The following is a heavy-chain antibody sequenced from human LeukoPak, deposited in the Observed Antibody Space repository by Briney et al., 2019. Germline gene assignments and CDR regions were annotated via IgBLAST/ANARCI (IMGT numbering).Heavy chain of an antibody. D-gene: IGHD4-23*01. CDR3: ARDVTTVGPLDS. Sequence: SVKVSSKASGDTFRNYAISWGRQAPGQGLEWMGRVIPILGKPTYAQRFQGRVTITADKPTTTVYMELSSLRSEDTAVYYCARDVTTVGPLDSWGQGTLVTVSS. CDR2: VIPILGKP. J-gene: IGHJ4*02. CDR1: GDTFRNYA. V-gene: IGHV1-69*04.